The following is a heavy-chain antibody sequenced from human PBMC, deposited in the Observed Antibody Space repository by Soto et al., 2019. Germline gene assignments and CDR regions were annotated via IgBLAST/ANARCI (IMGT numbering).Heavy chain of an antibody. J-gene: IGHJ6*02. Sequence: ASVKVSCKASGYTFTGYYMHWVRQAPGQGLEWMGWINPNSGGTNYAQKFQGWVTMTRDTSISTAYMELSRLRSDDTAVYYCARDTYGSGSPLSGMDVWGQGTTVTVSS. CDR1: GYTFTGYY. CDR2: INPNSGGT. CDR3: ARDTYGSGSPLSGMDV. D-gene: IGHD3-10*01. V-gene: IGHV1-2*04.